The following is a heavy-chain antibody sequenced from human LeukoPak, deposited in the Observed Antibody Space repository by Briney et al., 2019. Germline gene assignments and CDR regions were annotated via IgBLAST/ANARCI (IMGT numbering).Heavy chain of an antibody. J-gene: IGHJ3*02. D-gene: IGHD5-18*01. Sequence: SETLSLTCTVSGGSISGYYWSWIRQPPGKGLEWIGYIYYSGSTNYNPSLKSRVTISVDTSKNQFSLKLSSVTAADTAVYYCARGVIQLSTDAFDIRGQGTMVTVSS. CDR3: ARGVIQLSTDAFDI. V-gene: IGHV4-59*01. CDR2: IYYSGST. CDR1: GGSISGYY.